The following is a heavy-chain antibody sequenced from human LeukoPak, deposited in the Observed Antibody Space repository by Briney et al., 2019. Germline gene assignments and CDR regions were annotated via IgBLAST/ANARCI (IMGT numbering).Heavy chain of an antibody. CDR3: ARDRCSGGSCYYYYYGMDV. CDR2: INAGNGNT. Sequence: GASVKVSFKASGYTFTSYAMHWVRRAPGQRLEWMGWINAGNGNTKYSQKFQGRVTITRDTSASTAYMELSSLRSEDTAVYYCARDRCSGGSCYYYYYGMDVWGQGTTVTVSS. D-gene: IGHD2-15*01. J-gene: IGHJ6*02. CDR1: GYTFTSYA. V-gene: IGHV1-3*01.